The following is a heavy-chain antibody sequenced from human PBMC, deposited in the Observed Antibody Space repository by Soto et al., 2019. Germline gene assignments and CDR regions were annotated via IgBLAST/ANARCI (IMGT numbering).Heavy chain of an antibody. Sequence: SVKVSCKASGGTFSSYAISWVRQAPGQGLEWMGGIIPIFGTANYAQKFQGRVTITADESTSTAYMELSSLRSEDTAVYYCARGVGDSSGYYSDWYFDLWGRGTLVPVSS. J-gene: IGHJ2*01. CDR2: IIPIFGTA. V-gene: IGHV1-69*13. CDR1: GGTFSSYA. D-gene: IGHD3-22*01. CDR3: ARGVGDSSGYYSDWYFDL.